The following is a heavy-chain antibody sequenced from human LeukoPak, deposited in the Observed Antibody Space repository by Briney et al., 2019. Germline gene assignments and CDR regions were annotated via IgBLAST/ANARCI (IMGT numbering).Heavy chain of an antibody. V-gene: IGHV1-69*01. CDR1: GGTFSSYA. CDR2: IIPIFGTA. D-gene: IGHD6-13*01. J-gene: IGHJ3*02. CDR3: ARDPSSSWGLNAFDI. Sequence: GSSVKVSCKASGGTFSSYAISWVRQAPGQGLEWMGGIIPIFGTANYAQKFQGRVTITADESTSTAYMELSSLRSEDTAVYYCARDPSSSWGLNAFDIWGQGTMVTVSS.